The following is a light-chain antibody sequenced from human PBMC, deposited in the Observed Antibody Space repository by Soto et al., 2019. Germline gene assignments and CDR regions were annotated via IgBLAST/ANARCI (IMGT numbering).Light chain of an antibody. CDR3: QQYYSSPRT. CDR2: KAS. CDR1: QSIVSW. V-gene: IGKV1-5*03. Sequence: DIQLTQSPSTLSASLGDKVTITCGASQSIVSWFAWYQQKPGQATKLLIYKASTLKSGLTSSFSVSASATESPTTISRLPNDDSATYYRQQYYSSPRTFCQGTKVDIK. J-gene: IGKJ1*01.